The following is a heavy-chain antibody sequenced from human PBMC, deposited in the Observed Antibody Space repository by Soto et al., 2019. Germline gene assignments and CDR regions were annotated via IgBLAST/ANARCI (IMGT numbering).Heavy chain of an antibody. Sequence: PGGSLRLSCAASGFTFSGYAMSWVRQAPGKGLEWVSSITANGDSTYYADFVKGRFTISRDNSKNSLYLQMNSLRAEDTAVYYCLIAVAGSFAPDYWGQGTLVTVSS. V-gene: IGHV3-23*01. D-gene: IGHD6-19*01. CDR2: ITANGDST. J-gene: IGHJ4*02. CDR3: LIAVAGSFAPDY. CDR1: GFTFSGYA.